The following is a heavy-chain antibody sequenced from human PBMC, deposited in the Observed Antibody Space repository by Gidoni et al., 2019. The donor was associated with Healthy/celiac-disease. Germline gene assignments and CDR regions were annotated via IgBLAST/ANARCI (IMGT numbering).Heavy chain of an antibody. Sequence: QLQLQESGPGLVKPSETLSRTCTVSGGSISSSSYYWGWIRQPPGKGLEWLGSIYYSGSTYYNPSLKSRVTISVDTSKNQFSLKLSSVTAADTAVYYCARDYGGNRYYYYYYGMDVWGQGTTVTVSS. V-gene: IGHV4-39*02. CDR1: GGSISSSSYY. D-gene: IGHD4-17*01. J-gene: IGHJ6*02. CDR3: ARDYGGNRYYYYYYGMDV. CDR2: IYYSGST.